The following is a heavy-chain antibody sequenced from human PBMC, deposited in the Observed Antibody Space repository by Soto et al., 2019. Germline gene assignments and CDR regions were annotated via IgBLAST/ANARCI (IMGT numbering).Heavy chain of an antibody. CDR2: IIPIFGTA. CDR3: ARRLYHLAVAGEISDYYYGMDV. Sequence: SVKVSCKASGGTFSSYAISWVRQAPGQGLEWMGGIIPIFGTANYAQKFQGRVTITADESTSTAYMELSSLRSEDTAVYYCARRLYHLAVAGEISDYYYGMDVWGQGTTVTVSS. CDR1: GGTFSSYA. D-gene: IGHD6-19*01. V-gene: IGHV1-69*13. J-gene: IGHJ6*02.